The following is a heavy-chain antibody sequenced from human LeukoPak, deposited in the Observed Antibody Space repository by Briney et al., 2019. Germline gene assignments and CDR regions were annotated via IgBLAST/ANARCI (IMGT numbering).Heavy chain of an antibody. J-gene: IGHJ3*02. CDR3: ARVGVWSFYAFDI. CDR2: IYYSGST. Sequence: PSETLSLTCTVSGGSISSYYWSRIRQPPGKGLEWIGYIYYSGSTNYNPSLKSRVTISVDTSKNQFSLKLSSVTAADTAVYYCARVGVWSFYAFDIWGQGTMVTVSS. V-gene: IGHV4-59*08. CDR1: GGSISSYY. D-gene: IGHD1-26*01.